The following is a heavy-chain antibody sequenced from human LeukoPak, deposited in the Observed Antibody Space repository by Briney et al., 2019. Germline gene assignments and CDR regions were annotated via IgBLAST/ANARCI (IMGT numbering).Heavy chain of an antibody. D-gene: IGHD2-15*01. CDR1: GYTFTSHY. J-gene: IGHJ3*02. V-gene: IGHV1-46*01. Sequence: GASVKVSCKASGYTFTSHYMHWVRQAPGQGLGWMGIINLSGGSTSYAQKFQGRVTMTRDTSTSTVYMELSSLRSEDTAVYYCARGWSDAFDIWGQGTTVTVSS. CDR2: INLSGGST. CDR3: ARGWSDAFDI.